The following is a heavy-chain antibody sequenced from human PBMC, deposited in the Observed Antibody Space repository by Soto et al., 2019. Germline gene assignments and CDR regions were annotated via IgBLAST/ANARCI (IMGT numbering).Heavy chain of an antibody. V-gene: IGHV3-11*01. CDR2: ISSSGSTI. D-gene: IGHD2-2*01. CDR3: AREGEDIVVVQAARVDY. J-gene: IGHJ4*02. Sequence: QVQLVESGGGLVKPGGSLRLSCAASGFTFSDYYMSWIRQAPGKGLEWVSYISSSGSTIYYADSVKGRFTISRDNAKHSLDLHINSLGAADTAANYCAREGEDIVVVQAARVDYWGQGTRDTVSS. CDR1: GFTFSDYY.